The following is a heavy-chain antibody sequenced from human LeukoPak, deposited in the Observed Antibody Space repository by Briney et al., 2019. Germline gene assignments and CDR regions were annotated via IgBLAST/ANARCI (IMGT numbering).Heavy chain of an antibody. V-gene: IGHV4-31*03. CDR3: ARGQIRITMVRGVIIDYFDY. CDR1: GGSISSGGYY. J-gene: IGHJ4*02. CDR2: IYYSGST. D-gene: IGHD3-10*01. Sequence: SSETLSLTCTVSGGSISSGGYYWSWIRQHPGKGLEWIGYIYYSGSTYYNPSLKSRVTISVDTSKNQFSLKLSSVTAADTAVYYCARGQIRITMVRGVIIDYFDYWGQGTLVTVSS.